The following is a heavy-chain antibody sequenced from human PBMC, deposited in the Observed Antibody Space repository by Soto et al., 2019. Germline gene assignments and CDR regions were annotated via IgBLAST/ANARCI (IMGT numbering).Heavy chain of an antibody. J-gene: IGHJ1*01. CDR3: ARSSRRDIVVVVAATRVQIEYFQH. Sequence: ASVKVSCKASGYTFTGYYMHWVRQAPGQGLEWMGWINPNSGGTNYAQKLQGRVTMTRDTSISTAYMELSRLRSDDTAVYYCARSSRRDIVVVVAATRVQIEYFQHWGQGTLVTVSS. V-gene: IGHV1-2*02. CDR1: GYTFTGYY. D-gene: IGHD2-15*01. CDR2: INPNSGGT.